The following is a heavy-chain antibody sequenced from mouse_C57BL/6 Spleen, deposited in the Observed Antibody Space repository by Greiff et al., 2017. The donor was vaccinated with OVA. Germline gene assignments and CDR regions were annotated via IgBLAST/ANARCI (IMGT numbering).Heavy chain of an antibody. CDR1: GYTFTSYW. CDR2: IHPNSGST. CDR3: ARKGWDEFDY. Sequence: QVQLQQPGAELVKPGASVKLSCKASGYTFTSYWMHWVKQRPGQGLEWIGMIHPNSGSTNYNEKFKSKATLTVDKSSSTAYMQLSSLTSEDSAVYYCARKGWDEFDYWGQGTTLTVSS. V-gene: IGHV1-64*01. D-gene: IGHD3-3*01. J-gene: IGHJ2*01.